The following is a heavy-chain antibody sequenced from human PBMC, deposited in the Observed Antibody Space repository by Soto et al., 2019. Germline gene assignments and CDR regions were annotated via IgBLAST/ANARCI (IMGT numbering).Heavy chain of an antibody. V-gene: IGHV2-70*01. CDR3: ARGPARWRDAFDI. CDR2: IDWSGDT. D-gene: IGHD2-15*01. J-gene: IGHJ3*02. Sequence: ESGPTLVNPTETVPLTGALSGFSLRTRGMCVSWIRPTPGKALEWLALIDWSGDTYYNTELKTRLTISKDSSKDQVVLTMTNMDPADTATYHCARGPARWRDAFDIWGQGTVVTVSS. CDR1: GFSLRTRGMC.